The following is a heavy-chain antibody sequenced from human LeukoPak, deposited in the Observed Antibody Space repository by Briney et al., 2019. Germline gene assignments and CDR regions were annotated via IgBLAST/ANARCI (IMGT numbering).Heavy chain of an antibody. D-gene: IGHD1-20*01. CDR2: IYYSGST. Sequence: PSETLSLTCTVSGGSISSYYWSWIRQPPGKGLEWIGYIYYSGSTNYNPSLKSRVTISVDTSKNQFSLKLSSVTAADTAVYYCARVSITGTFAYWGQETLVTVSS. J-gene: IGHJ4*02. V-gene: IGHV4-59*01. CDR1: GGSISSYY. CDR3: ARVSITGTFAY.